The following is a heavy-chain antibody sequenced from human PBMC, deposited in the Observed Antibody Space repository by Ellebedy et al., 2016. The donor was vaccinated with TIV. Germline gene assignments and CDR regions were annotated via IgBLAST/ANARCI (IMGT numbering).Heavy chain of an antibody. V-gene: IGHV1-69*13. CDR1: RGTFSSYA. CDR2: IIPIFGTA. J-gene: IGHJ6*02. Sequence: ASVKVSXKASRGTFSSYAISWVRQAPGQGLEWMGGIIPIFGTANYAQKFQGRVTITADESTSTAYMELSSLRSEDTAVYYCARGSDSSSFIRLGLTLRYGMDVWGQGTTVTVSS. D-gene: IGHD6-6*01. CDR3: ARGSDSSSFIRLGLTLRYGMDV.